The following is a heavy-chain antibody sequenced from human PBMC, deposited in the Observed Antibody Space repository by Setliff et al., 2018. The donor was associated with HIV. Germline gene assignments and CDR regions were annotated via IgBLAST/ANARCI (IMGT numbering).Heavy chain of an antibody. J-gene: IGHJ4*02. CDR2: IYYTWST. D-gene: IGHD4-17*01. Sequence: SETLSLTCTVSGGSVGSGSYYWSWIRQPPGKGLEYIGYIYYTWSTTYNPSLKSRVSMSIDTSKSQFSLRLTSVTAADTAVYYCARDPPGHGDSNDYWGQGTLVTVSS. CDR1: GGSVGSGSYY. V-gene: IGHV4-61*01. CDR3: ARDPPGHGDSNDY.